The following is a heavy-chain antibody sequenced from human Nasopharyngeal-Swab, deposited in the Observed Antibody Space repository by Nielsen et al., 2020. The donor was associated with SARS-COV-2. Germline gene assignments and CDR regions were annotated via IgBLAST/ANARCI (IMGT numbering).Heavy chain of an antibody. Sequence: GESLKISCKGSGYTFTSYWIAWVRQIPGKGLEWMGIIYPGDSDTSYSPSFQGQVTISADKSISTAYLQWSSLKASDTAMYYCARLVAVAGGGGGGADYWGQGTLVTVSS. CDR2: IYPGDSDT. J-gene: IGHJ4*02. CDR1: GYTFTSYW. V-gene: IGHV5-51*01. CDR3: ARLVAVAGGGGGGADY. D-gene: IGHD6-19*01.